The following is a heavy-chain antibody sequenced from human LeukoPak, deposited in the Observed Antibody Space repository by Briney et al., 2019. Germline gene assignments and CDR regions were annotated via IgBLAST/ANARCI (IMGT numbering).Heavy chain of an antibody. CDR1: GFTFDDYA. CDR2: ISWNSGSI. CDR3: AKVRGSGSLSEALDI. Sequence: PGGSLRLSCAASGFTFDDYAMHWVRQAPGKGLEWVSGISWNSGSIGYADSVKGRFTISRDNAKNSLYLQMNSLRAEDTALYYCAKVRGSGSLSEALDIWGQGTMVTVSS. V-gene: IGHV3-9*01. J-gene: IGHJ3*02. D-gene: IGHD3-10*01.